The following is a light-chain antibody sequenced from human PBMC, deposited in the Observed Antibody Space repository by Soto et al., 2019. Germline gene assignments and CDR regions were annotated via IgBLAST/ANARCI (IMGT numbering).Light chain of an antibody. CDR3: QQYDGAPLT. V-gene: IGKV3-15*01. CDR2: DVS. CDR1: QGVTTN. Sequence: EIVMTQSPATLSVSPVERATLSCMAGQGVTTNFAWYQQKSGQSPRLLIYDVSIRATGVPDRFSGSGSGTDFTLTISRLEPEDFAVYYCQQYDGAPLTFGPGTKVDIK. J-gene: IGKJ3*01.